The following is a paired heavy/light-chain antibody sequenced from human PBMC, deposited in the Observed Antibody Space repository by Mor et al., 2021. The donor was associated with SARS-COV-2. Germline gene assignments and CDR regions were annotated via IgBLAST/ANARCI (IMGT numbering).Light chain of an antibody. Sequence: QSVLTQPPSASGTPGQRVTISCSGSSSNIGSNYVYWYQQLPGTAPKLLIYSNNQRPSGVPDRFSGSKSGTSASLAISGLRSEDEADYYCAAWDDSLSAWVFGGGTKLTVL. CDR3: AAWDDSLSAWV. CDR1: SSNIGSNY. J-gene: IGLJ3*02. CDR2: SNN. V-gene: IGLV1-47*02.
Heavy chain of an antibody. V-gene: IGHV3-30*18. D-gene: IGHD2-15*01. CDR3: AKDGRYCSGGSCYSHSYMDV. CDR1: GFTFSSYG. J-gene: IGHJ6*03. CDR2: ISYDGSNK. Sequence: QVQLVESGGGVVQPGRSLRLSCVASGFTFSSYGMHWVRQAPGKGLEWVATISYDGSNKYYADSVKGRFTISRDNSKNTLYLQMNSLRGEDTAVYYCAKDGRYCSGGSCYSHSYMDVWGKGTTVTVSS.